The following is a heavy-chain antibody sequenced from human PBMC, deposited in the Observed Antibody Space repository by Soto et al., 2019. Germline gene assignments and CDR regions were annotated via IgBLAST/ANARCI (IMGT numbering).Heavy chain of an antibody. CDR3: ARTDDDCSSTSCFRYYYYMDV. V-gene: IGHV4-39*01. D-gene: IGHD2-2*01. J-gene: IGHJ6*03. CDR1: GGSISSSSYY. Sequence: QLQLQESGPGLVKPSETLSLTCTVSGGSISSSSYYWGWIRQPPGKGLEWIGGIYYSGSTYYNPSLKSRVTISVDTSKNQFSLKLSSVTAADTAVYYCARTDDDCSSTSCFRYYYYMDVWGKGTTVTVSS. CDR2: IYYSGST.